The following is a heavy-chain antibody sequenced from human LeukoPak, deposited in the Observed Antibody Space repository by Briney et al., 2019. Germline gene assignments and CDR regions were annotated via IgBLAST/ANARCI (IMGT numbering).Heavy chain of an antibody. D-gene: IGHD3-22*01. CDR1: GFTFSSYG. CDR3: AKDREYYYDSSGQGGFDY. J-gene: IGHJ4*02. Sequence: GGSLRLSCAASGFTFSSYGMHWVRQAPGKWLEWVAVISYDGSNKYYADSVKGRFTISRDNSKNTLYLQMNSLRAEDTAVYYCAKDREYYYDSSGQGGFDYWGQGTLVTVSS. V-gene: IGHV3-30*18. CDR2: ISYDGSNK.